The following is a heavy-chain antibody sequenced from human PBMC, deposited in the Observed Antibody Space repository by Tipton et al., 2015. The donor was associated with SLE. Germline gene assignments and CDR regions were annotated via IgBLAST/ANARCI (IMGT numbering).Heavy chain of an antibody. D-gene: IGHD6-13*01. CDR1: GGSFSGYY. CDR2: INHSGST. Sequence: TLSLTCAVYGGSFSGYYWSWIRQPPGKGLEWIGEINHSGSTNYNPSLKSRVTISVDTSKNQFYLKLSSVTAADTAVYYCARLRRAAGTLFLDYWGQGTLVIVSS. J-gene: IGHJ4*02. CDR3: ARLRRAAGTLFLDY. V-gene: IGHV4-34*01.